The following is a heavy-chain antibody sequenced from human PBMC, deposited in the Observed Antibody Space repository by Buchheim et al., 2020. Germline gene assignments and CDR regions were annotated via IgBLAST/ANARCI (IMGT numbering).Heavy chain of an antibody. Sequence: EVQLVESGGTLGQPGGSLRISCATSGFTFSSYWMQWVRQAPGQGLEWVSRINMDGSRTDYADSVKGRFTISRDNAKNTLYLQMDSLGIEDTAVYYSGRAGSYRLDYWGQGTL. CDR1: GFTFSSYW. D-gene: IGHD3-10*01. V-gene: IGHV3-74*01. J-gene: IGHJ4*02. CDR3: GRAGSYRLDY. CDR2: INMDGSRT.